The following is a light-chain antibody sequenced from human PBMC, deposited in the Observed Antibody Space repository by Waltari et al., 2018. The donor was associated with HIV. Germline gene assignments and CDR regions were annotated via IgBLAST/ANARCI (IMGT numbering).Light chain of an antibody. V-gene: IGKV3-15*01. CDR2: GAS. CDR3: QQYKNWPPIT. CDR1: QSVSSN. J-gene: IGKJ5*01. Sequence: EIVMTQSPATLSVSPGERATLSCRASQSVSSNLAWYQQNPGQAPGLLICGASTRAAGIPAMFSGSGSGTEFTLTISSLQSEDFAVYYCQQYKNWPPITFGPGTRLEIK.